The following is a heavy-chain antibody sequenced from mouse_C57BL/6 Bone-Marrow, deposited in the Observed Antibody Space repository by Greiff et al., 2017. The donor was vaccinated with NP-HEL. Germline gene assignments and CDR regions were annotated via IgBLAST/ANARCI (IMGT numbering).Heavy chain of an antibody. D-gene: IGHD1-1*01. V-gene: IGHV1-9*01. CDR3: ARRLRAAWFAY. CDR1: GYTFTGYR. CDR2: ILPGSGSP. Sequence: VKLQESGAELMRPGASVKLSCKATGYTFTGYRIVWVKQRPGHGLEWIGEILPGSGSPNYHATFKGQAPFTAAPSSSTAYMQLRSLTTEDSAVYDCARRLRAAWFAYWGQGTLVTVTA. J-gene: IGHJ3*01.